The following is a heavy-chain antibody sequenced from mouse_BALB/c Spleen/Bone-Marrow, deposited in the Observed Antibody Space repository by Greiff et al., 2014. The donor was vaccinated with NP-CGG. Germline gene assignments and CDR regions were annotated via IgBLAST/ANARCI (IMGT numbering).Heavy chain of an antibody. V-gene: IGHV14-3*02. CDR3: APYYYGSSQFAY. J-gene: IGHJ3*01. CDR1: GFNIKDTY. Sequence: EVQGVESGAELVKPGASVKLSCTASGFNIKDTYMHWVKQRPEQGLEWIGRIDPANGNTKYDPKFQGKATITADTSSNTAYLQLSSLTSEDTAVYYCAPYYYGSSQFAYWGRGTLVTVSA. CDR2: IDPANGNT. D-gene: IGHD1-1*01.